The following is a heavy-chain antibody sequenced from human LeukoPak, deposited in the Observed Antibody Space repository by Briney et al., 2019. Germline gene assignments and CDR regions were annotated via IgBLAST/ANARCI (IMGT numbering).Heavy chain of an antibody. CDR3: ARVELATMNFDY. D-gene: IGHD5-24*01. J-gene: IGHJ4*02. Sequence: PGGSLRLSCAASGFTVSSNYMSWVRQAPGKGLEWVSVIYSGGSTYYADSVKGRFTISRDNSKNRLYLQMNSLRAEDTAGYYCARVELATMNFDYWGQGTLVTVSS. CDR1: GFTVSSNY. V-gene: IGHV3-53*01. CDR2: IYSGGST.